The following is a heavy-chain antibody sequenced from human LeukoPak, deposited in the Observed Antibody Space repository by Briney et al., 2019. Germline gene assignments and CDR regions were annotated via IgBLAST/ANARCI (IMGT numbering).Heavy chain of an antibody. Sequence: GGSLRLSCAASGFTFSSYGMSWVRQAPGKGLEWVSSISDNVGRTYYADFVEGRFTISRDNSKNTLYLQMNSLRAEDTAVYYCAEGYNYGDGYWGQGTLVTVSS. CDR1: GFTFSSYG. J-gene: IGHJ4*02. CDR2: ISDNVGRT. CDR3: AEGYNYGDGY. V-gene: IGHV3-23*01. D-gene: IGHD5-18*01.